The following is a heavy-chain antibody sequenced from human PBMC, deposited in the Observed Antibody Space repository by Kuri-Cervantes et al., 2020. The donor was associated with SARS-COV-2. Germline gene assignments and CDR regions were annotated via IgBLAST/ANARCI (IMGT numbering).Heavy chain of an antibody. J-gene: IGHJ3*02. CDR2: ISSSSSYI. Sequence: ETLSLTCAASGFTFSSYSMNWVRQAPGKGLEWVSSISSSSSYIYYADSVKGRFTISRDNAKNSLYLQMNSLRAEDTAVYYCARDDGGRFFGKGAFDIWGQGTMVTVSS. D-gene: IGHD3-3*01. CDR3: ARDDGGRFFGKGAFDI. V-gene: IGHV3-21*01. CDR1: GFTFSSYS.